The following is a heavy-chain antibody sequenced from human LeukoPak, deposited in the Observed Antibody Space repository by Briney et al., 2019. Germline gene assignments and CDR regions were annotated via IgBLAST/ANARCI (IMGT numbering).Heavy chain of an antibody. D-gene: IGHD5-12*01. V-gene: IGHV1-69*04. J-gene: IGHJ6*03. CDR3: ARGVATIDYYYYYMDV. CDR1: GGTFSSYA. CDR2: IIPILGIA. Sequence: SVKVSCKASGGTFSSYAISWVRQAPGQGLEWMGRIIPILGIANYAQKFQGRVTITADKSTSTAYMELNSLRSGDTAVYYCARGVATIDYYYYYMDVWGKGTTVTVSS.